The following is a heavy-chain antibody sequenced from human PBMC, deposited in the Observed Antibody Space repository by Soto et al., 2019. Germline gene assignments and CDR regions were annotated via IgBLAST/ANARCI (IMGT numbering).Heavy chain of an antibody. V-gene: IGHV3-74*01. D-gene: IGHD4-4*01. CDR2: ISTDGSST. J-gene: IGHJ4*02. CDR1: GFSFSTYW. Sequence: EVQLVESGGGLVQPGGSLRLSCAATGFSFSTYWMHWVRQGXGKXLVWVSRISTDGSSTTYADSVKGRFTISRDNAKXXXXXXXXXXXXXXXXXXYXXXXXXXNHPFDYWGQGTLVTVSS. CDR3: XXXXXXNHPFDY.